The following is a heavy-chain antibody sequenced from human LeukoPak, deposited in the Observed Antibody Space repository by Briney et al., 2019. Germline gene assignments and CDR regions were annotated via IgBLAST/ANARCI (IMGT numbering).Heavy chain of an antibody. Sequence: GGSLRLSCEGSGFTFRSHWMSWVRQAPGKGLEWVANIHQYGGEKYYVDSVRGRFSISRDNAKNSLYLEMNSLRAEDTAVYYCARVXVALSXESWGQGTLVTVSS. CDR2: IHQYGGEK. CDR3: ARVXVALSXES. CDR1: GFTFRSHW. V-gene: IGHV3-7*01. J-gene: IGHJ5*02. D-gene: IGHD3-10*01.